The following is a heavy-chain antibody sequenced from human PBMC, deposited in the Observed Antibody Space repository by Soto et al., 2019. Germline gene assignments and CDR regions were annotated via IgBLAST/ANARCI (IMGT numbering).Heavy chain of an antibody. CDR2: TSYDGSNK. J-gene: IGHJ3*02. V-gene: IGHV3-30-3*01. CDR1: GFTFSSYA. D-gene: IGHD2-15*01. Sequence: GGSLRLSCAASGFTFSSYAMHWVRQAPGKGLEWVAVTSYDGSNKYYADSVKGRFTISRDNSKNTLYLQMNSLRAEDTAVYYCARGYCSGGSCYPFDAFDIWGQGTMVT. CDR3: ARGYCSGGSCYPFDAFDI.